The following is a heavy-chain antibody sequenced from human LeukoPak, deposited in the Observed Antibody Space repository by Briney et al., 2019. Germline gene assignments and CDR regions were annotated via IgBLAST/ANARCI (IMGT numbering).Heavy chain of an antibody. CDR2: ISGSGGST. CDR1: GFTFSSYA. J-gene: IGHJ4*02. CDR3: AKDSPRGFYGGRDFDY. D-gene: IGHD4-17*01. Sequence: GGSLRLSCAASGFTFSSYAMSWVRQAPGKGLEWVSAISGSGGSTYYADSVKGRLTISRDNSKNTLYLQMNSLRAEDTAVYYCAKDSPRGFYGGRDFDYWGQGTLVTVSS. V-gene: IGHV3-23*01.